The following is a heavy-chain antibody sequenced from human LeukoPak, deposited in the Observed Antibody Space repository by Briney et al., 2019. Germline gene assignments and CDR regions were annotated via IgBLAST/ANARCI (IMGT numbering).Heavy chain of an antibody. D-gene: IGHD2-15*01. J-gene: IGHJ6*02. CDR3: ARETGGCTGGRCYEAYYYGMDV. Sequence: PGGSLRLSCAGSEFTFSNYAMSWVRQAPGKGLEWVSAISGSGGSTYYTDSVKGRFTISRDNSRNTLSLQMNSLRDEDTAVYYCARETGGCTGGRCYEAYYYGMDVWGQGTTVTVSS. CDR2: ISGSGGST. CDR1: EFTFSNYA. V-gene: IGHV3-23*01.